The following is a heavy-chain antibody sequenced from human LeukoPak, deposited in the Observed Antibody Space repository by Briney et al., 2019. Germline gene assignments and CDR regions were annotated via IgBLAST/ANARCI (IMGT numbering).Heavy chain of an antibody. CDR2: IYYSGST. CDR1: GGSVSSGDYY. CDR3: ARDRGAPGYNWFGP. D-gene: IGHD3-10*01. V-gene: IGHV4-61*08. Sequence: SETLSLTCTVSGGSVSSGDYYWTWIRQPPGKGLEWIGYIYYSGSTNYNPSLKSRVTISVDTSKNQFSLKLSSVTAADTAVYYCARDRGAPGYNWFGPWGQGTLVTVSS. J-gene: IGHJ5*02.